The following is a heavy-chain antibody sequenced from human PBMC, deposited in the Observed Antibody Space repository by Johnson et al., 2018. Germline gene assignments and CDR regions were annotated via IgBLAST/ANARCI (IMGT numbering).Heavy chain of an antibody. CDR3: ARFVPRAGMDV. Sequence: VQLLETGAEVKKPGASVNVSCKASGYTFTSYDINWVRQATGQGLAWMGWMNPIRGNSGYAQKFQGRVTMTRNTSISTVYMELSSLMSEDTAVYFCARFVPRAGMDVWGQGTTVTVSS. CDR2: MNPIRGNS. V-gene: IGHV1-8*01. D-gene: IGHD2-8*01. CDR1: GYTFTSYD. J-gene: IGHJ6*02.